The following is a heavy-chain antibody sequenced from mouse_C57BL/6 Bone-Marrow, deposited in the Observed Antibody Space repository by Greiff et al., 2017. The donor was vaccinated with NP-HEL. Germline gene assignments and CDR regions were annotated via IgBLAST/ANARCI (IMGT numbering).Heavy chain of an antibody. Sequence: VQLQQSGAELVKPGASVKLSCTASGFNIKDYYMHWVKQRTEQGLEWIGRIDPEDGETKYVPKFQGKATITADTSSNTAYLQLSSLTSEDTAVYYCAPYYYGSSYWFAYWGQGTLVTVSA. CDR3: APYYYGSSYWFAY. V-gene: IGHV14-2*01. CDR2: IDPEDGET. J-gene: IGHJ3*01. CDR1: GFNIKDYY. D-gene: IGHD1-1*01.